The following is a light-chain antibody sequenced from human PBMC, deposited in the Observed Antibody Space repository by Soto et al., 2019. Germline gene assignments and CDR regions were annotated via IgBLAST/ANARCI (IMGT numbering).Light chain of an antibody. CDR2: DAS. J-gene: IGKJ5*01. CDR3: QQRSNWPPIT. Sequence: EIVLTQSPSTLSLSPGERATLSCRASQSLNSSYLAWYQQKPGQAPRLLIYDASNRATGIPARFSGSGSGTDFTPTISSLEPEDFAVYYCQQRSNWPPITFGQGTRLEIK. CDR1: QSLNSSY. V-gene: IGKV3-11*01.